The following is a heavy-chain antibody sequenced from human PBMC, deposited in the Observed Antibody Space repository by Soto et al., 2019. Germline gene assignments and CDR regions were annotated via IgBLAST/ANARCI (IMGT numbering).Heavy chain of an antibody. Sequence: QVQLVQSGAEVKKPGSSVKVSCRASGGHFDRFALSWLRQAHGQGLEWMGGIIPFLSATTYAHKFQGRVTITADESAHTLYLELRSLTSDDKAVYYCARGEDDYGDFGSMDVWGQGTSVTVSS. V-gene: IGHV1-69*01. CDR1: GGHFDRFA. D-gene: IGHD4-17*01. J-gene: IGHJ6*02. CDR2: IIPFLSAT. CDR3: ARGEDDYGDFGSMDV.